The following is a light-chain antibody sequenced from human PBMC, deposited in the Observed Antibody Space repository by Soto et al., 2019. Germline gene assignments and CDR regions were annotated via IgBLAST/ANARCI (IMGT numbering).Light chain of an antibody. J-gene: IGLJ1*01. CDR1: SSDVGGYGY. CDR3: NSYTRKSTGV. Sequence: QSVLTQPASVSGSPGQSITISCTGTSSDVGGYGYVSWYQQHPGKAPKLIIYEVSNRPSGVSNRFSGSKSGNTASLTISGLQAEDEADYYCNSYTRKSTGVFGTGTKVTVL. V-gene: IGLV2-14*01. CDR2: EVS.